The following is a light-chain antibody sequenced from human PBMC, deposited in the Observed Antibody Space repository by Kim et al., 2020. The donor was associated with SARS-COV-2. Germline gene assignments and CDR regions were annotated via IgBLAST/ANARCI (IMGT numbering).Light chain of an antibody. J-gene: IGKJ4*01. V-gene: IGKV1-33*01. CDR2: YAS. Sequence: DIQMTQSPSSLSASVGDRVTITCQASQDISNYLNWYQQKPGKAPKLLISYASNLETGVPSRFSGSGSGTDFTFTISGLQPEDTATYFCQQFDHLLTFGGGTKVDIK. CDR1: QDISNY. CDR3: QQFDHLLT.